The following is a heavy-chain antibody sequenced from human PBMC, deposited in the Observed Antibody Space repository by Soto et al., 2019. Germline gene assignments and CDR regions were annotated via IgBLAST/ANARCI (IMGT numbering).Heavy chain of an antibody. D-gene: IGHD2-2*01. CDR2: INWNGGIT. V-gene: IGHV3-20*04. Sequence: GGSLRLSCAASGFTLDDYSMSWVRQAPGKGLEWVSGINWNGGITDYADSVKGRFTISRDNAKNSLYLQMNSLRAEDTALYYCARDLRTANPNDYWGQGTLLTVSS. J-gene: IGHJ4*02. CDR1: GFTLDDYS. CDR3: ARDLRTANPNDY.